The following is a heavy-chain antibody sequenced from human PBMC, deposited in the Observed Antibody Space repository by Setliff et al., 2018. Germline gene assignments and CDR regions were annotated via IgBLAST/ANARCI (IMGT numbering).Heavy chain of an antibody. CDR3: TPWTGTSRLHY. CDR1: GFTFGDYA. D-gene: IGHD1-7*01. V-gene: IGHV3-49*04. J-gene: IGHJ4*02. Sequence: GGSLRLSCTASGFTFGDYAITWVRQAPGKGLEWVGSIRGKPSSGTTEYAASVKGRFTISRDDSKSIAYLQMSSLKTEDTALYYCTPWTGTSRLHYWGQGTLVTVSS. CDR2: IRGKPSSGTT.